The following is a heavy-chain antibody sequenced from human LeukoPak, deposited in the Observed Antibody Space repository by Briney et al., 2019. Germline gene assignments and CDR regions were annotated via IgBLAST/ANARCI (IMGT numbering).Heavy chain of an antibody. J-gene: IGHJ4*02. CDR3: ARSYYDFWSGYYVGCYFDY. CDR2: INPNSGGT. CDR1: GYTFTGYY. Sequence: ASVKVSCKASGYTFTGYYMHWVRQAPGQGLEWMGWINPNSGGTNYAQKFQGRVTMTRDTSISTAYMELSRLRSDDTAVYYCARSYYDFWSGYYVGCYFDYWGQGTLVTVSS. V-gene: IGHV1-2*02. D-gene: IGHD3-3*01.